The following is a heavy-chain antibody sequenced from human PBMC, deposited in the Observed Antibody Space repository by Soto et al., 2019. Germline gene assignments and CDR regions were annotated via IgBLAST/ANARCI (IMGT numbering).Heavy chain of an antibody. CDR3: AKESLPEHYGDTLFDY. D-gene: IGHD4-17*01. CDR1: GFSFNNYA. CDR2: FSAGGRA. V-gene: IGHV3-23*01. Sequence: EVQLLESGGALVRPGGSLRLSCPASGFSFNNYALSWVRQAPGKGLEWVSTFSAGGRAYYAASVQGRFTIARDSSQDTVHLQISDLRPEDTAVYYCAKESLPEHYGDTLFDYWGQGTRVTVSS. J-gene: IGHJ4*02.